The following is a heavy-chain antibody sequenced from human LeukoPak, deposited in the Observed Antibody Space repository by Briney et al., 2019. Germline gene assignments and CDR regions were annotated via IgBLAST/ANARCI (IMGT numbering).Heavy chain of an antibody. CDR1: GGSFSGYY. J-gene: IGHJ5*02. CDR2: INHSGST. CDR3: VRGSKMLGYNWFDP. V-gene: IGHV4-34*01. D-gene: IGHD1-26*01. Sequence: ASETLSLTCAVYGGSFSGYYWNWIRQPPGKGLEWIGEINHSGSTNYIPSLKSRVTISVDTSKNQFSLKLSSVTAADTAVYYCVRGSKMLGYNWFDPWGQGTLVTVSS.